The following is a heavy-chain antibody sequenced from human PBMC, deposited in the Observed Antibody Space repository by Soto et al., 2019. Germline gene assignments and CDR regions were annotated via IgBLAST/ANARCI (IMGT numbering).Heavy chain of an antibody. V-gene: IGHV4-38-2*01. CDR2: IYHSGNT. D-gene: IGHD3-22*01. CDR1: GYSISSGYY. Sequence: LSLTCAVSGYSISSGYYWAWSRQPPGKGLEWIGSIYHSGNTHYNPSLKSRVTILVDTSKNQFSLRLTSVTAADTAVYYCAREYSSSWNWFGTWGQGTLVTVSS. CDR3: AREYSSSWNWFGT. J-gene: IGHJ5*02.